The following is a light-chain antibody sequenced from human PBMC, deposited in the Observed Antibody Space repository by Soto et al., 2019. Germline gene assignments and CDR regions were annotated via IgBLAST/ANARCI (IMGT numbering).Light chain of an antibody. CDR2: GSS. Sequence: IVMTQSPATLSVSPGEGVTLSCRASENVGTNLAWYQQKPGQAPRLLIYGSSTRATGIPATFSGSGSGTEFTLTSSSLQSADAAIYYCQQYNNWALSFGGGTKVEIK. V-gene: IGKV3D-15*01. CDR3: QQYNNWALS. CDR1: ENVGTN. J-gene: IGKJ4*01.